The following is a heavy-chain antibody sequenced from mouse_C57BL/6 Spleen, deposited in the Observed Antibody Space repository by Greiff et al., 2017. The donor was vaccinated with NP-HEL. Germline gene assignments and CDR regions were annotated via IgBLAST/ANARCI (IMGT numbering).Heavy chain of an antibody. J-gene: IGHJ3*01. CDR1: GYTFTSYW. CDR2: INPSSGYT. D-gene: IGHD1-1*01. V-gene: IGHV1-7*01. CDR3: ARHDYGSSYGFAY. Sequence: VQLQQSGAELAKPGASVKLSCKASGYTFTSYWMHWVKQRPGQGLEWIGYINPSSGYTKYNQKFKDKATLTADKSSSTAYMQLSSLTYEDSAVYYCARHDYGSSYGFAYWGQGTLVTVSA.